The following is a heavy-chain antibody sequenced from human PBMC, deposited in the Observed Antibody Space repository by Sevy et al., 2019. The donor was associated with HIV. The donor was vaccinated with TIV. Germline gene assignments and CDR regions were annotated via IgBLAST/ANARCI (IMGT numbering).Heavy chain of an antibody. Sequence: GGSLRLSCAASGFSFDDYMMHWVRHAPGRGLEWVSGINWSGGGITYADSVKDRFTISRDNAKNSLYLQMNNLRAEDMALYYCATGESRDTVGVGTFDVWGQGTMVTVSS. J-gene: IGHJ3*01. CDR2: INWSGGGI. CDR1: GFSFDDYM. V-gene: IGHV3-9*03. D-gene: IGHD3-10*01. CDR3: ATGESRDTVGVGTFDV.